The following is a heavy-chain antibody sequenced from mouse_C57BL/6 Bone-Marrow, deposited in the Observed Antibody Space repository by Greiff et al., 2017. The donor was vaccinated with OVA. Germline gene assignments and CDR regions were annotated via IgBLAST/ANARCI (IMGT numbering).Heavy chain of an antibody. V-gene: IGHV1-50*01. CDR3: ARDYGGFAY. CDR1: GYTFTSYW. Sequence: QVQLQQPGAELVKPGASVKLSCKASGYTFTSYWMQWVKQRPGQGLEWIGEIDPSDSYTNYNQKFKGKATLTVDTSSSTAYMQLSSLTSADSAVYYCARDYGGFAYWGQGTLVTVSA. J-gene: IGHJ3*01. D-gene: IGHD1-2*01. CDR2: IDPSDSYT.